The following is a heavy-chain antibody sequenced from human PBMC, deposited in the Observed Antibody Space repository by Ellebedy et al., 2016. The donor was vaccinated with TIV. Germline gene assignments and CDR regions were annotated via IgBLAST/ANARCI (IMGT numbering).Heavy chain of an antibody. Sequence: SETLSLXXTVSSGSLSNYYYWSWIRQPAGKGLEWIGRLYPSGSTKYNPSLESRVTMSVDTSKNQFSLRLRSVTAADTAVYYCARARDLSFDPWGQGTLVTVSS. D-gene: IGHD5/OR15-5a*01. J-gene: IGHJ5*02. CDR1: SGSLSNYYY. CDR3: ARARDLSFDP. CDR2: LYPSGST. V-gene: IGHV4-4*07.